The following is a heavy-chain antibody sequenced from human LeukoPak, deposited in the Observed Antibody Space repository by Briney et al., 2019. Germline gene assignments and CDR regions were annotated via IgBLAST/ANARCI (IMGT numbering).Heavy chain of an antibody. J-gene: IGHJ4*02. CDR3: SVEMPFDY. V-gene: IGHV3-15*01. CDR2: IKRKTDGATT. Sequence: GGSLRLSCAASGFTFSTAWMSWVRQAPGKGLEWVGRIKRKTDGATTDYAAPVKGRFIISRDDSESTLYLQMNSLRSEDTAVYYCSVEMPFDYWGQGTLVAVSS. D-gene: IGHD2-2*01. CDR1: GFTFSTAW.